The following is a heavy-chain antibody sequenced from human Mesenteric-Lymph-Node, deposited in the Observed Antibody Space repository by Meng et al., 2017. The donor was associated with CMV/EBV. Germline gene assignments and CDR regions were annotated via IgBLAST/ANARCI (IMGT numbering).Heavy chain of an antibody. D-gene: IGHD3-9*01. J-gene: IGHJ6*02. V-gene: IGHV3-21*06. Sequence: LSGYSMNWVRQVPGKGLEWVSSSRRTSTYVNYADSVRGRFTVSRDSAKNSLSLQMNSLRVEDTAVYYCARGADDILTGYYNFGGMDVWGQGTTVTVSS. CDR1: LSGYS. CDR3: ARGADDILTGYYNFGGMDV. CDR2: SRRTSTYV.